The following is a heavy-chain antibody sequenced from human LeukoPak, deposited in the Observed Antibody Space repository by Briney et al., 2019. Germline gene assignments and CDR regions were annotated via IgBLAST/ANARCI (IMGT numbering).Heavy chain of an antibody. Sequence: TGGSLRLSCAASGFTVSSNYMSWVRQAPGKGLEWVSVIYSGGSTYYADSVKGRFTISRDNSKNTLYLQMNSLRAEDTAVYYCARDPLNGYFQHWGQGTLVTVSS. D-gene: IGHD2-8*01. CDR1: GFTVSSNY. CDR3: ARDPLNGYFQH. V-gene: IGHV3-53*01. J-gene: IGHJ1*01. CDR2: IYSGGST.